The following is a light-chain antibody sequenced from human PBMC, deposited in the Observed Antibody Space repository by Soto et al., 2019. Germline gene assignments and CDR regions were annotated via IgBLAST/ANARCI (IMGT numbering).Light chain of an antibody. CDR3: QQYGTSSWT. CDR2: GAS. J-gene: IGKJ1*01. CDR1: QSVSSGY. V-gene: IGKV3-20*01. Sequence: EIVLTQSPGTLSLSPGERATLSCRASQSVSSGYLAWYQQKPGQAPRLLIYGASNRATGIPDRFSGSGSGTDFTLTISRLEAEDFAVYYCQQYGTSSWTFGQGTKVDI.